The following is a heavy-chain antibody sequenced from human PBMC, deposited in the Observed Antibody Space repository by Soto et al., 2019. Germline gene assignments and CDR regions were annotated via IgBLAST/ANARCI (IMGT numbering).Heavy chain of an antibody. CDR1: GFTFGAHY. Sequence: QVQLVESGGGLVKPGGSLRLSCAASGFTFGAHYMTWIRQAPGKGLEWLSYISSWSNYTDYADSVKGRFTTSRDNAKNSLYLQMNSLRAEDTAVYYCARVLSGTRSFDYWGQGTLVTVSS. V-gene: IGHV3-11*05. CDR2: ISSWSNYT. D-gene: IGHD5-12*01. CDR3: ARVLSGTRSFDY. J-gene: IGHJ4*02.